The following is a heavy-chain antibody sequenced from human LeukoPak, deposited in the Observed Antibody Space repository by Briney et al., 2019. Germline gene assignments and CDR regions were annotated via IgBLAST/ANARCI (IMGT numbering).Heavy chain of an antibody. CDR3: ASTGGYGSGTYDYYYFGMDV. D-gene: IGHD3-10*01. Sequence: GGSLRLSCAASGFTFSSYEMNWVRQAPGKGLEWVVYITSSGRIIYYADSVKGRFTISRDNTKNSLYLQMNSLRAEDTAVYYCASTGGYGSGTYDYYYFGMDVGGQGTTVTVSS. CDR1: GFTFSSYE. CDR2: ITSSGRII. J-gene: IGHJ6*02. V-gene: IGHV3-48*03.